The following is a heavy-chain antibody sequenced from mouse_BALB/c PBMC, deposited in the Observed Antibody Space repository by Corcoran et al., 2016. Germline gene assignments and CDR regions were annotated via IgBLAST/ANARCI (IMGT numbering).Heavy chain of an antibody. CDR1: GYTFTDYY. Sequence: VQLQQSGPELVKNGASVKMFCKTSGYTFTDYYRMRVKQRHGKSLEWSGDINPNNGGTSYNQKFRGKTTLTVDKSSSTAYMQLNSLTSEDSAVFYCARDCDWYFDVWGAGTTVTVSS. CDR2: INPNNGGT. V-gene: IGHV1-26*01. CDR3: ARDCDWYFDV. J-gene: IGHJ1*01.